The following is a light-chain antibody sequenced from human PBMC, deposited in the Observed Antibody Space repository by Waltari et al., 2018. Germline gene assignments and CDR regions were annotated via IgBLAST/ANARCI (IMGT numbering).Light chain of an antibody. Sequence: DIQMTQSPSSVSASVGDRVTITCRASQGISSWLAWYQQKAGKAPKLLIYSASTLESGVPTRFSGSGSGTDFTLTISSQQTEDFATYYCQQANSFPYTFGQGTKLESK. V-gene: IGKV1-12*01. J-gene: IGKJ2*01. CDR3: QQANSFPYT. CDR2: SAS. CDR1: QGISSW.